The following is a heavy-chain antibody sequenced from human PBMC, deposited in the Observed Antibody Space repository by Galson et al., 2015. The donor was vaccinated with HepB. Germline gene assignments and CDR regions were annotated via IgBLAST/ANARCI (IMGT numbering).Heavy chain of an antibody. CDR2: ISGSGGST. Sequence: SLRLSCAASGFTFSSYAMSWVRQAPGKGLEWVTAISGSGGSTYYADSVKGRFTISRDNSKNTLYLQMNSLRAEDTAVYYCAKDRSLLDSSGYYDYFDYWGQGTLVTVSS. J-gene: IGHJ4*02. D-gene: IGHD3-22*01. CDR1: GFTFSSYA. V-gene: IGHV3-23*01. CDR3: AKDRSLLDSSGYYDYFDY.